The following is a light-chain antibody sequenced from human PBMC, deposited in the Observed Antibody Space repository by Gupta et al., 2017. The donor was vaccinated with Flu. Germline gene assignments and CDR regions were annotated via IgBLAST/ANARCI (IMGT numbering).Light chain of an antibody. CDR2: GAS. V-gene: IGKV3-15*01. Sequence: EIVMTQSPATLYVSPGERATLSCRASHNVDTNVAWYQQRPDQSPRLLISGASTRDTGVPARISDSGYGKEFTLTISSRQSEDFAIYYCQQYNNWPPYTFGGGTRVEI. J-gene: IGKJ4*01. CDR3: QQYNNWPPYT. CDR1: HNVDTN.